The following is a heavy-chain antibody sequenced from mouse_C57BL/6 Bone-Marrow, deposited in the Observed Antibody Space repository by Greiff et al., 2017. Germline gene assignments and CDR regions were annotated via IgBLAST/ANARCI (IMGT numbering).Heavy chain of an antibody. Sequence: EVQLQQSGPELVKPGASVKISCKASGYSFTGYYMNWVKQSPEKSLEWIGEINPSTGGTTYNQKFKAKATLTVDKSSSTVYMQLKSLTAEDSAVYYCARYRDYGSSHWYFDGWGTGTTVTVSS. D-gene: IGHD1-1*01. CDR1: GYSFTGYY. J-gene: IGHJ1*03. CDR3: ARYRDYGSSHWYFDG. CDR2: INPSTGGT. V-gene: IGHV1-42*01.